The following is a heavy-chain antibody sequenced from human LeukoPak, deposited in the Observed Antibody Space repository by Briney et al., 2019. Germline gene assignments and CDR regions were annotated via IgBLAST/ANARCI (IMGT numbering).Heavy chain of an antibody. J-gene: IGHJ6*03. V-gene: IGHV4-34*01. CDR1: GGSFSGYY. CDR3: ATVTTPPYSYYYYMDV. D-gene: IGHD4-11*01. CDR2: INHSGST. Sequence: SETLSLTCAVYGGSFSGYYWSWIRQPPGKGLEWIGEINHSGSTNYNPSLKSRVTISVDTSKNQFSLKLSSVTAADTAVYYCATVTTPPYSYYYYMDVWGKGTTVTVSS.